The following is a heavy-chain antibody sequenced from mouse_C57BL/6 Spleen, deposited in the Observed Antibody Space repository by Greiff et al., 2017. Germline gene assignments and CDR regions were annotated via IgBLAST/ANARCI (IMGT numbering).Heavy chain of an antibody. CDR2: IHPNSGST. CDR1: GYTFTRYW. D-gene: IGHD2-2*01. CDR3: ARSLRSTMVTTSAMDY. J-gene: IGHJ4*01. Sequence: VQLQQPGAELVKPGASVKLSCKASGYTFTRYWMHWVKPRPGQGLEWIGMIHPNSGSTNYNEKFKSKATLTVDKSSSTAYMQLSSLTSEDAAVYYGARSLRSTMVTTSAMDYWGQGTSVTVSS. V-gene: IGHV1-64*01.